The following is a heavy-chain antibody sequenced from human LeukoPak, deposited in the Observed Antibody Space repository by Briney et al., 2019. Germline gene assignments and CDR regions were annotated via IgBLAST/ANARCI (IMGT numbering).Heavy chain of an antibody. CDR2: ISGSGGST. D-gene: IGHD2-15*01. Sequence: PGGSLRLSCAASGFTFSSYAMSWVRQAPGKGLEWLSAISGSGGSTYYADSVKGRFTISRDNSKDTLYLQMNSLRAEDTAVYYCAKRPHCSGGSCPYYFDYWGQGTLVTVSS. J-gene: IGHJ4*02. CDR1: GFTFSSYA. V-gene: IGHV3-23*01. CDR3: AKRPHCSGGSCPYYFDY.